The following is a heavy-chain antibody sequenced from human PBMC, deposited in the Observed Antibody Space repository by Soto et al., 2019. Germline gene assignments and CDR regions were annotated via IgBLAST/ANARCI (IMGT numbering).Heavy chain of an antibody. J-gene: IGHJ6*02. V-gene: IGHV3-53*01. Sequence: GRPLRLSCAASGFVVNDQYMSWVRPAPGKGLEWVAVFLIGGDTHYGESVKGRFTISRDNSKNTLYLQMNSLKASDTAVYYCARAGYGDYVAHYYGMDGWGQGTTVTVSS. D-gene: IGHD4-17*01. CDR1: GFVVNDQY. CDR2: FLIGGDT. CDR3: ARAGYGDYVAHYYGMDG.